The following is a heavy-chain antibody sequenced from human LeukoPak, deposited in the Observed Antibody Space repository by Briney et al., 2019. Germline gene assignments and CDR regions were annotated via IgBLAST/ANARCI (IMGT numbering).Heavy chain of an antibody. D-gene: IGHD4-23*01. CDR2: INPNSGGT. V-gene: IGHV1-2*02. Sequence: ASVKVSCKASGYTFTGYYMHWVRQAPGQGPEWMGWINPNSGGTNYAQKFQGRVTMTRDTSISTAYMELSRLRSDDTAVYYCARDRYDYGGNSGGYYYYYMDVWGKGTTVTVSS. J-gene: IGHJ6*03. CDR1: GYTFTGYY. CDR3: ARDRYDYGGNSGGYYYYYMDV.